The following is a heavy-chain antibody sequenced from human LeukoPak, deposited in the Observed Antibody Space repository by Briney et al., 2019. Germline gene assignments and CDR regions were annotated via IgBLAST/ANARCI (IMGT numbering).Heavy chain of an antibody. CDR2: INAGNGNT. J-gene: IGHJ5*02. V-gene: IGHV1-3*01. D-gene: IGHD3-9*01. CDR3: ARGKNYDILTGYYRGWFDP. CDR1: GYTFTSYA. Sequence: ASVKVSCKASGYTFTSYAMHWVRRASGQRLEWMGWINAGNGNTKYSQKFQGRVTITRDTSASTAYMELSSLRSEDTAVYYCARGKNYDILTGYYRGWFDPWGQGTLVTVSS.